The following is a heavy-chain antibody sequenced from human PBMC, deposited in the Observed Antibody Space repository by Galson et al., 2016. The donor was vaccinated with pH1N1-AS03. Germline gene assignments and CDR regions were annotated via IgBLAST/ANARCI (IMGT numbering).Heavy chain of an antibody. CDR2: ISYDGRNK. CDR1: SFTFSDHA. V-gene: IGHV3-30*04. CDR3: ARDDWFEF. Sequence: SLRLSCAASSFTFSDHAMHWVRQAPGKGLEWVALISYDGRNKNYADSVKGRFTISRDNSKKMMYLQMTSLRPEDTAVYYCARDDWFEFWGQGTLVTVSS. J-gene: IGHJ5*01.